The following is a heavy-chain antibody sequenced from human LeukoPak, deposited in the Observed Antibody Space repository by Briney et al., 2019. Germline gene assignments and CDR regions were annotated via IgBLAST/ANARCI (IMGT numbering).Heavy chain of an antibody. J-gene: IGHJ6*03. CDR2: MKQDGSET. Sequence: GGSLRLSCAASGFTFSNYWMSWVRQAPGKGLEWVANMKQDGSETYYVDSVKGRFTICRNNAKNSLYLQMNSLRAEDTAVYYCAKDRVWYQLLNHMDVWRKGTTVTVSS. V-gene: IGHV3-7*01. CDR1: GFTFSNYW. CDR3: AKDRVWYQLLNHMDV. D-gene: IGHD2-2*01.